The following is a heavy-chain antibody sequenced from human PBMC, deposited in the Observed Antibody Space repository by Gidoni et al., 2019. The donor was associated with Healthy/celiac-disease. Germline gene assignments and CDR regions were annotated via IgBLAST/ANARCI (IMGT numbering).Heavy chain of an antibody. J-gene: IGHJ4*02. V-gene: IGHV4-39*01. CDR3: SRRLIQLWTIDY. CDR2: IYYSGGT. D-gene: IGHD5-18*01. CDR1: GGSISSSSYY. Sequence: LQLQESGTGLVKASENLSTTCTVSGGSISSSSYYLGWVRQPPGKGLEWMGSIYYSGGTSSNPSRKSRVSISSDTSKIQFSFKLISVTAADTAVYYCSRRLIQLWTIDYWGQGTLVTVSS.